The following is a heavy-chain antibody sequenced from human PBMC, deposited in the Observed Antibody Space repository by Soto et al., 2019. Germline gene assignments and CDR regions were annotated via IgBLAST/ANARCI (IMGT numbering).Heavy chain of an antibody. CDR1: GFIFSSYG. CDR3: EKDTRLRLGDLSFDAFDS. J-gene: IGHJ4*02. CDR2: ISGSGGTK. Sequence: EVQLLESGGGLVQPGGSVRLSCAASGFIFSSYGMSWVRQAPGKGPAWVSGISGSGGTKYYADSVKGRFTISRDNSKNILYLQMNSLRAEDTAIYYCEKDTRLRLGDLSFDAFDSWGQGTLVTVSS. V-gene: IGHV3-23*01. D-gene: IGHD3-16*02.